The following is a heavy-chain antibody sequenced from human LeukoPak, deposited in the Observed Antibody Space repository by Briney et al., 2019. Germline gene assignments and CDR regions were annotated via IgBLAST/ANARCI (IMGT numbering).Heavy chain of an antibody. CDR3: ARVPQTSWSEPFDI. Sequence: SETLSLTCSVSGVSISSGEYYWSWIRQHPGKGLESIGYTSYSGSTYYNPSLKSRVTISVDTSKNQFSLKLSSVTAADTAVYYCARVPQTSWSEPFDIWGQGTMVTVSS. CDR1: GVSISSGEYY. V-gene: IGHV4-31*03. CDR2: TSYSGST. D-gene: IGHD2-2*01. J-gene: IGHJ3*02.